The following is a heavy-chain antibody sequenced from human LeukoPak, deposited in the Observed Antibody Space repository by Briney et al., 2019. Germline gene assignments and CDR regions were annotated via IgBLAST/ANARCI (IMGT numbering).Heavy chain of an antibody. V-gene: IGHV1-46*01. CDR3: ARWMGATTYAFDI. J-gene: IGHJ3*02. CDR2: INPSGGST. CDR1: GYTFTSYH. D-gene: IGHD1-26*01. Sequence: ASVKVSCKASGYTFTSYHMHWVRQAPGQGLEWMGIINPSGGSTSYAQKFQGRVTMTRDTSTSTVYMELSSLRSEDTAVYYCARWMGATTYAFDIWGQGTMVTVSS.